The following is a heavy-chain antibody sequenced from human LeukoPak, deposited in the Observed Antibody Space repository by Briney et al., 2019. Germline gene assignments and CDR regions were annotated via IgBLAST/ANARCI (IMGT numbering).Heavy chain of an antibody. CDR3: ARPGITAFDI. D-gene: IGHD3-10*01. Sequence: PGRSLRLSCAASGFTFDDYAMHWVRQAPGKGLEWVSGISWNSGSIGYADSVKGRITISRDNAKNSVSLYMNSLRAEDSAVYYCARPGITAFDIWGQGTMVTVSS. J-gene: IGHJ3*02. CDR2: ISWNSGSI. V-gene: IGHV3-9*01. CDR1: GFTFDDYA.